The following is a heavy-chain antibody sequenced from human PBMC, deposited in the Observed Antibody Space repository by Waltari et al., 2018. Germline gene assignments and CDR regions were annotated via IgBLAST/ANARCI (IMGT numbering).Heavy chain of an antibody. J-gene: IGHJ5*02. CDR3: ARDPLELERPRGGDNWFDP. V-gene: IGHV1-69*01. D-gene: IGHD1-1*01. CDR1: GGTFSSYA. CDR2: IIPIFGTA. Sequence: QVQLVQSGAEVKKPGSSVKVSCKASGGTFSSYAISWVRQAPGQGLEWMGGIIPIFGTANYEQKFQGRVTITADESTSTAYMELSSLRSEDTAVYYCARDPLELERPRGGDNWFDPWSQGTLVTVSS.